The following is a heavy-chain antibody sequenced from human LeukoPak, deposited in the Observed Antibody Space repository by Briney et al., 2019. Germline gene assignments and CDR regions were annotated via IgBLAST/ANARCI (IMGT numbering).Heavy chain of an antibody. CDR3: ARDQDDSSGYYPFDY. Sequence: GASVKVSCKASGYTFTSYGISWVRQAPGQGLEWMGWISAYNGNTNYAQKLQGRVTMTTDTSTSTAYMELRSLRSDDTAVYYCARDQDDSSGYYPFDYWGQGTLVTVSS. V-gene: IGHV1-18*01. CDR1: GYTFTSYG. D-gene: IGHD3-22*01. J-gene: IGHJ4*02. CDR2: ISAYNGNT.